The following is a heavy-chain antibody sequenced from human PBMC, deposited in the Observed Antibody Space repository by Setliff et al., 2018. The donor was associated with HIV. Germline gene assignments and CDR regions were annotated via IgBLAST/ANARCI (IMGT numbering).Heavy chain of an antibody. Sequence: SETLSLTCTVSGGSISSSSYYWGWIRQPPGKGLEWIGTIYYSGSTYCNPSLKSRVTISVDMSNNQFSLKVTSVTAADTAVYYCMRGRSITIFGVAYFDFWGQGTQVTVSS. D-gene: IGHD3-3*01. J-gene: IGHJ4*02. CDR3: MRGRSITIFGVAYFDF. V-gene: IGHV4-39*07. CDR1: GGSISSSSYY. CDR2: IYYSGST.